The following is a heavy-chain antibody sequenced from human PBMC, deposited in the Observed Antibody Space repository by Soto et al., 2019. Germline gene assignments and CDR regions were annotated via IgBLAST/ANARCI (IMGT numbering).Heavy chain of an antibody. V-gene: IGHV3-48*03. J-gene: IGHJ4*02. CDR1: GFTFNDFE. CDR3: ARGFGRFNY. CDR2: IDGSGTTK. D-gene: IGHD3-10*01. Sequence: VQLLESGGGLVQPGGSLRLSCGVSGFTFNDFEMNWVRQAPGKGLEWLAYIDGSGTTKKYADSVRGRFTISRDNPNNSLFLQMSSLRAADTAIYYCARGFGRFNYWGQGTLVSVSS.